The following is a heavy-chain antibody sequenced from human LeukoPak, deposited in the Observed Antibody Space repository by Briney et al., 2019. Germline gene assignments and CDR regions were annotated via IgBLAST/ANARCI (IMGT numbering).Heavy chain of an antibody. CDR1: GGTFSSYA. V-gene: IGHV1-69*05. Sequence: GSSVKVSCKASGGTFSSYAINWVRQAPGQGPEWMGGIIPIFGRANYAQKFQGRVTMTTDESTSTAYMELSSLRSEDTAVYYCARVFARSGEISGSYFYYWGQGPLVTVSS. CDR3: ARVFARSGEISGSYFYY. J-gene: IGHJ4*02. CDR2: IIPIFGRA. D-gene: IGHD1-26*01.